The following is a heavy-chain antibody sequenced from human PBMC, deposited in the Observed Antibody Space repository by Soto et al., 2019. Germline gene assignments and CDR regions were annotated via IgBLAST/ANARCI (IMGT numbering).Heavy chain of an antibody. CDR3: AKNLGYCISTSCYLSLDY. D-gene: IGHD2-2*01. V-gene: IGHV3-30-3*02. CDR1: GFTFSSYA. Sequence: QVQLVESGGGVVQPGRSLRLSCAASGFTFSSYAMHWVRQAPGKGLEWVAVISYDGSNKYYADSVKGRFTISRDNSKNTXXLQMNSLRAEDTAVYYCAKNLGYCISTSCYLSLDYWGQGTLVTVSS. CDR2: ISYDGSNK. J-gene: IGHJ4*02.